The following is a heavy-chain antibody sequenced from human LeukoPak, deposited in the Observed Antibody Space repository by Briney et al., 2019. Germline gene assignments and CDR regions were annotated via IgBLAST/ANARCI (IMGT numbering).Heavy chain of an antibody. V-gene: IGHV3-30*02. J-gene: IGHJ6*03. CDR2: IWYDGSNK. CDR3: AKGAYGSGSYLWRYYYYMDV. CDR1: GFTFSSYG. D-gene: IGHD3-10*01. Sequence: GGSLRLSCAASGFTFSSYGMHWVRPAPGKGLEWVAFIWYDGSNKYYADSVKGRFTISRDNSKNTLYLQMNSLRAEDTAVYYCAKGAYGSGSYLWRYYYYMDVWGKGTTVTISS.